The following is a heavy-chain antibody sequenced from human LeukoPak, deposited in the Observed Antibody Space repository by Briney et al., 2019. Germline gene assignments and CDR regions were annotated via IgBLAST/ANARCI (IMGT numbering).Heavy chain of an antibody. V-gene: IGHV1-2*02. J-gene: IGHJ4*02. Sequence: ASVKVSCKASGYTFTGYYMHWVRQAPGQGLEWMGWINPNSGGTNYAQKFQGGVTMTRDTSISTAYMDLSRLRSDDTAVYYCARSLIQQWLAVDYWGQGTLVTVSS. D-gene: IGHD6-19*01. CDR2: INPNSGGT. CDR1: GYTFTGYY. CDR3: ARSLIQQWLAVDY.